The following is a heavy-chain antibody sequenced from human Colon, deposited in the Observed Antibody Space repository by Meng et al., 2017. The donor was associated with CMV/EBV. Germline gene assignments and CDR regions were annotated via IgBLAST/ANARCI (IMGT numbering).Heavy chain of an antibody. J-gene: IGHJ6*02. D-gene: IGHD2-15*01. CDR1: GGSFSGYY. CDR2: INHSGST. CDR3: AREGRRGTSLPPYFHYYGADV. V-gene: IGHV4-34*01. Sequence: SETLSLTCAVYGGSFSGYYWSWIRQPPGKGLEWIGEINHSGSTNYNPSLKSRVTISVDTSKNQFSLKLNSVTAADTAVYYCAREGRRGTSLPPYFHYYGADVWGQGTSVTVSS.